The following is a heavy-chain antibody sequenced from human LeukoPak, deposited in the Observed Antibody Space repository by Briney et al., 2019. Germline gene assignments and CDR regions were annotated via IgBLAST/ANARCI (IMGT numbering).Heavy chain of an antibody. D-gene: IGHD4-23*01. CDR2: IYYSGST. V-gene: IGHV4-31*03. CDR1: GGSISSGGYY. CDR3: ARAPLYGGHAEWFDP. Sequence: SETLSLTCTVSGGSISSGGYYWSWIRQHPGKGLEWIGYIYYSGSTFYNPSLKSRVTISVDTSKNQFSLKVNSVAAADTAVYYCARAPLYGGHAEWFDPWGQGTLVTVSS. J-gene: IGHJ5*02.